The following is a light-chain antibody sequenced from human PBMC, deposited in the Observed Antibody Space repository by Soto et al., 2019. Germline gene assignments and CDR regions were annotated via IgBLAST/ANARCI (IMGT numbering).Light chain of an antibody. CDR2: TDN. V-gene: IGLV1-44*01. CDR1: SSNIGSNI. J-gene: IGLJ3*02. Sequence: QSVLTQPPSASGTPGQRVTISCSGSSSNIGSNIVNWYQHLPGTAPKLLIKTDNQRPSGVPDRFSGSKSDTSASLAISGLQSEDEADYCCAAWDDSLKGWLFGGGTKVTVL. CDR3: AAWDDSLKGWL.